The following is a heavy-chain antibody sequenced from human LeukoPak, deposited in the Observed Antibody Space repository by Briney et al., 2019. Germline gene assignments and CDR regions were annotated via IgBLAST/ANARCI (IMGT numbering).Heavy chain of an antibody. D-gene: IGHD5-24*01. V-gene: IGHV5-51*01. Sequence: GESLKISCKGSGYDFSSYWIGWVRQMPGNGLEWMAIIFPGDSDTRYSPSFQGQVTISADKSISTAYLQWSSLKASDTAMYYCARFGGDGYNAYYFDYWGQGTLVTVSS. CDR1: GYDFSSYW. CDR3: ARFGGDGYNAYYFDY. CDR2: IFPGDSDT. J-gene: IGHJ4*02.